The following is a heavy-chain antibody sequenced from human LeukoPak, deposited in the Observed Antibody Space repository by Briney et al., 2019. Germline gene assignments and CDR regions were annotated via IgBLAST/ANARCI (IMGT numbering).Heavy chain of an antibody. CDR1: GFTFDDYG. J-gene: IGHJ4*02. V-gene: IGHV3-20*04. CDR3: ARDGDCSSTSCYYFDY. CDR2: INCNGSSK. Sequence: GGSLRLSCAACGFTFDDYGMSWVRQAPGKGLEWGSGINCNGSSKGYADSVKVRFTISRYNAKTSLYLQVNSLRAEDTALYYCARDGDCSSTSCYYFDYWGQGTLVTVSS. D-gene: IGHD2-2*01.